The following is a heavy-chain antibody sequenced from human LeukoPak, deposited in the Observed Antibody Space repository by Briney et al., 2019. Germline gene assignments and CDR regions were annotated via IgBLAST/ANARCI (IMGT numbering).Heavy chain of an antibody. CDR3: ARVSGYDFWSGYLDY. D-gene: IGHD3-3*01. CDR1: GFTFSSYA. Sequence: QSGGSLRLSCAASGFTFSSYAMHWVRQAPGKGLEWVAVISYDGSNKYYADSVKGRFTISRDNSKNTLYLQMNSLRAEGTAVYYCARVSGYDFWSGYLDYWGQGTLVTVPS. V-gene: IGHV3-30-3*01. CDR2: ISYDGSNK. J-gene: IGHJ4*02.